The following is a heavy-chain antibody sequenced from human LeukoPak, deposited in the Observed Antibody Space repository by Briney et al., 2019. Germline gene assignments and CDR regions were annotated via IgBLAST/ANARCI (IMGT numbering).Heavy chain of an antibody. CDR1: GGSISSYY. V-gene: IGHV4-59*01. J-gene: IGHJ6*03. CDR2: IYYIGST. CDR3: ARAKVGYYYYMDV. Sequence: SETLSLTCTVSGGSISSYYWSWIRQPPGKGLEWIGYIYYIGSTNYNPSLKSRVPISVATSKNHLSLKLSTVTAADTAVYYCARAKVGYYYYMDVWGQGTTVTISS.